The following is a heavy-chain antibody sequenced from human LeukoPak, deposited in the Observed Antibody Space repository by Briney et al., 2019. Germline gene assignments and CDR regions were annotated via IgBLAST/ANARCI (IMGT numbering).Heavy chain of an antibody. J-gene: IGHJ4*02. D-gene: IGHD3-22*01. Sequence: GASVKVSCKASGYTFTGYYMHWVRQAPGQGLEWMGWINPNSGGTNDAQKFQGRVTMTRDTSISTAYMELSRLRSDDTAVYYCAREDGSDYDSNYWGQGTLVTVSS. CDR3: AREDGSDYDSNY. V-gene: IGHV1-2*02. CDR1: GYTFTGYY. CDR2: INPNSGGT.